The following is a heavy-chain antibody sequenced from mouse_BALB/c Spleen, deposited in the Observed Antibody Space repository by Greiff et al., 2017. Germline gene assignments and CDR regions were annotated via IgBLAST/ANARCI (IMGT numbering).Heavy chain of an antibody. V-gene: IGHV1-82*01. CDR1: GYAFSSSW. CDR2: IYPGDGDT. Sequence: QVQLKQSGPELVKPGASVKISCKASGYAFSSSWMNWVKQRPGQGLEWIGRIYPGDGDTNYNGKFKGKATLTADKSSSTAYMQLSSLTSVDSAVYFCARSYYGSSTDYYAMDYWGQGTSVTVSS. CDR3: ARSYYGSSTDYYAMDY. J-gene: IGHJ4*01. D-gene: IGHD1-1*01.